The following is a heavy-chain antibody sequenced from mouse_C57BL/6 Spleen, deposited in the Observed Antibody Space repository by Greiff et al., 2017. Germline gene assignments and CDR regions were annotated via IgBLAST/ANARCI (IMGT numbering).Heavy chain of an antibody. CDR1: GFTFSDYY. V-gene: IGHV5-16*01. CDR3: ARVYDGYYGGFAY. D-gene: IGHD2-3*01. J-gene: IGHJ3*01. CDR2: INYDGSST. Sequence: DVKLVESEGGLVQPGSSMKLSCTASGFTFSDYYMAWVRQVPEKGLEWVANINYDGSSTYYLDSLKSRFIISRDNAKNILYLQMSSLKSEDTATYYCARVYDGYYGGFAYWGQGTLVTVSA.